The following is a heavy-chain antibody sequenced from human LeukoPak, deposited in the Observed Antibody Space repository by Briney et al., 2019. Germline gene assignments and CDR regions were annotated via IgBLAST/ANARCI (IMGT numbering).Heavy chain of an antibody. CDR1: GYSISSGNY. CDR3: ARFDFESGYYFDY. V-gene: IGHV4-38-2*02. Sequence: SETLSLTCTVSGYSISSGNYWGWIRQPPGKGLEWIGSIYHSGSTYYNPSLKSRVTISVDTSKNQFSLKLSSVTAADTAVYYCARFDFESGYYFDYWGQGTLVTVSS. J-gene: IGHJ4*02. CDR2: IYHSGST. D-gene: IGHD3-3*01.